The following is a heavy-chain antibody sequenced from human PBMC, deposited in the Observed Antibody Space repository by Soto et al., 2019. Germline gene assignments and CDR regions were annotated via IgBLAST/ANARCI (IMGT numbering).Heavy chain of an antibody. CDR3: AKPGDIYEFWSGYYRTANYFDF. D-gene: IGHD3-3*01. CDR1: GYTFTSYG. V-gene: IGHV1-18*04. Sequence: ASVKVSCKASGYTFTSYGISWVRQAPGQGLEWMGWISAYNGNTNYAQKLQGRVTMTTGTSTSTAYMELRSLRSDDTAVYYCAKPGDIYEFWSGYYRTANYFDFWGQGSLVTVSS. J-gene: IGHJ4*02. CDR2: ISAYNGNT.